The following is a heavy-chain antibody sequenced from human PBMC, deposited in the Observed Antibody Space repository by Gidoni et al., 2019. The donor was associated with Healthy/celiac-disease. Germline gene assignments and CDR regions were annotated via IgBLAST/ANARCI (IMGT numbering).Heavy chain of an antibody. V-gene: IGHV5-51*01. J-gene: IGHJ4*02. Sequence: EVQPVYSGAEVKKPGQPLKISCKGSGYSLTSYWTGWMRQMPGKGLEWVGIFDPDDSNTRYSPSFQGQVTISADASISTDYLQWSSLKASDTAMYYCARPPKFGHPPGYWGQGTLVTVSS. CDR3: ARPPKFGHPPGY. CDR2: FDPDDSNT. D-gene: IGHD3-16*01. CDR1: GYSLTSYW.